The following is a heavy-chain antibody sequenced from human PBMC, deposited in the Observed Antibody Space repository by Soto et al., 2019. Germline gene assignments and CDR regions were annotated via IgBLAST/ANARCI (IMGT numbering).Heavy chain of an antibody. Sequence: GGSLRLSCAASGFAFSSLAMTWVRQAPGKGLEWVSTISGVSDTADYADSVKGRFTISRDNSKNTLYLQMNSLRAEDTAVYFCAKASGYSSGWCHYWGQGTLVTVSS. CDR2: ISGVSDTA. J-gene: IGHJ4*02. D-gene: IGHD6-19*01. CDR3: AKASGYSSGWCHY. V-gene: IGHV3-23*01. CDR1: GFAFSSLA.